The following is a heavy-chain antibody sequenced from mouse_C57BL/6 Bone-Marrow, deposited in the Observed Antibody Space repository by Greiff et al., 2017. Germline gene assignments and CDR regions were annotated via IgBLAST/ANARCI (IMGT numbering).Heavy chain of an antibody. J-gene: IGHJ2*01. Sequence: QVQLQQSGAELVRPGASVTLSCKASGYTFTDYEMHWVKQTPVHGLEWIGAIDPETGGTAYNQKFKGKAILTADKSSSTAYMEPRSLSSEDSAVYYCTDDCYYGYWGQGTTLTVSS. CDR1: GYTFTDYE. CDR2: IDPETGGT. D-gene: IGHD1-1*01. V-gene: IGHV1-15*01. CDR3: TDDCYYGY.